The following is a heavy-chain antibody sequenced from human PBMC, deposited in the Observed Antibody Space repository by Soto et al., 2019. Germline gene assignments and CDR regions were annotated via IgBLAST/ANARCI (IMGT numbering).Heavy chain of an antibody. J-gene: IGHJ6*02. CDR3: ARVSSTIIAVVHGLGLDV. CDR1: GFIFSSYT. Sequence: GGSLRLSCAASGFIFSSYTMHWVRQAPGKGLEWVALMSYDESTEYYADSVKGRFTISRDNSNNTLYLQMTGLRPEDTAVYYCARVSSTIIAVVHGLGLDVWGHGTTVTVSS. D-gene: IGHD3-22*01. V-gene: IGHV3-30-3*01. CDR2: MSYDESTE.